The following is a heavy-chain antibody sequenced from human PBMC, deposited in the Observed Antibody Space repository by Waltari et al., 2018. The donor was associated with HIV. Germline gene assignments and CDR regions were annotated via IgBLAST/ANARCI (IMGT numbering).Heavy chain of an antibody. V-gene: IGHV4-34*01. CDR2: INHSGST. CDR3: ARWTTKPQGEGYYYYGMDV. Sequence: QVQLQQWGAGLLKPSETLSLTCAVYGGSFSGYYWSWIRQPPGKGLEWIGEINHSGSTNYNPSLKSRVTISVDTSKNQFSLKLSSVTAADTAVYYCARWTTKPQGEGYYYYGMDVWGQGTTVTVSS. CDR1: GGSFSGYY. J-gene: IGHJ6*02. D-gene: IGHD4-17*01.